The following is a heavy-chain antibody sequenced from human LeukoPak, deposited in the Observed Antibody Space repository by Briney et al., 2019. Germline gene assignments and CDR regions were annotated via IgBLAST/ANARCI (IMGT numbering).Heavy chain of an antibody. D-gene: IGHD2-15*01. V-gene: IGHV3-30*04. J-gene: IGHJ3*02. Sequence: TGGSLRLSCAASGFTFSSYAMHWVRQAPGKGLEWVAVISYDGSNKYYADSVKGRFTISRDNSKNTLYLQMNSLRAEDTAVYYCATPKVARMFDAFDIWGQGTMVTVSS. CDR3: ATPKVARMFDAFDI. CDR1: GFTFSSYA. CDR2: ISYDGSNK.